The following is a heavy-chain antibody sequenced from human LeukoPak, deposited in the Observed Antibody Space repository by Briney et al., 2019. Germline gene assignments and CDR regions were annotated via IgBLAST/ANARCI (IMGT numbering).Heavy chain of an antibody. CDR2: INTNTGNP. J-gene: IGHJ4*02. D-gene: IGHD6-19*01. Sequence: RASVKVSCKASGYTFTSYATNWVRQAPGQGLEWMGWINTNTGNPTYAQGFTGRFVFSLDTSVSTAYLQISSLKAEDTAVYYCARGIQWLASKELDYWGQGTLVTVSS. CDR1: GYTFTSYA. CDR3: ARGIQWLASKELDY. V-gene: IGHV7-4-1*02.